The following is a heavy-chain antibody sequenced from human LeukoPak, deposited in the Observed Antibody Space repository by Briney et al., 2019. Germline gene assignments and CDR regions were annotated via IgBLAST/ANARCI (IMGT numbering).Heavy chain of an antibody. CDR3: ARGRDDYGDSPFFDY. V-gene: IGHV3-53*01. D-gene: IGHD4-17*01. CDR2: IYSGGST. J-gene: IGHJ4*02. Sequence: IYSGGSTYYADSVKGRFTISRDNSKNTLYLQMNSLRAEDTAVYYCARGRDDYGDSPFFDYWGQGTLVTVSS.